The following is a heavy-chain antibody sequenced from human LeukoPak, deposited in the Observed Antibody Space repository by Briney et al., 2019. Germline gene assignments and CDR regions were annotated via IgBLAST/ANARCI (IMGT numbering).Heavy chain of an antibody. Sequence: GGSLRLSCAASGFTFSSYEMNWVRQAPGKGLEWVSYISSSGSTIYYANSVKGRFTISRDNAKNSLYLQMNSLRAEDTAVYYCARVSGHYFDYWGQETLVTVSS. J-gene: IGHJ4*02. CDR1: GFTFSSYE. V-gene: IGHV3-48*03. CDR2: ISSSGSTI. CDR3: ARVSGHYFDY. D-gene: IGHD1-14*01.